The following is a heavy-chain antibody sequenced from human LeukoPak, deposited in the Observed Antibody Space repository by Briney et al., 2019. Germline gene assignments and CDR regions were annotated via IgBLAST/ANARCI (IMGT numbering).Heavy chain of an antibody. CDR3: AREEEGATTLFDY. D-gene: IGHD1-26*01. CDR1: GYTFTGYY. J-gene: IGHJ4*02. CDR2: INPNSGGT. Sequence: GASVKVSCKASGYTFTGYYMHWVRQAPGQGLEWMGWINPNSGGTNYAQKFQGRVTMTRDTSISTAYMELSRLRSDDTAVYYCAREEEGATTLFDYWGQGTLVTVSS. V-gene: IGHV1-2*02.